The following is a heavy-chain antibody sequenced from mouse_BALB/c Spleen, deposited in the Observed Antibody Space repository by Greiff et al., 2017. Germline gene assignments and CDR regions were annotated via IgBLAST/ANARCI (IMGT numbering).Heavy chain of an antibody. D-gene: IGHD2-4*01. Sequence: QVQLQQSGAELVRPGTSVKVSCKASGYAFTNYLIEWVKQRPGQGLEWIGVINPGSGGTNYNEKFKGKATLTADKSSSTAYMQLSSLTSDDSAVYFCARHPSTMISYYAMDYWGQGTSVTVSS. CDR1: GYAFTNYL. CDR2: INPGSGGT. J-gene: IGHJ4*01. CDR3: ARHPSTMISYYAMDY. V-gene: IGHV1-54*01.